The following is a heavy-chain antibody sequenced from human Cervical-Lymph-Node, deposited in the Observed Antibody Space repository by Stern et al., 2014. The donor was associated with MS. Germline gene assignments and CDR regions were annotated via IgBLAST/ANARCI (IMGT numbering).Heavy chain of an antibody. CDR1: GYTFTSYY. CDR3: ARVGNHDGGGY. J-gene: IGHJ4*02. V-gene: IGHV1-46*03. D-gene: IGHD1-26*01. Sequence: VQLVQSGAEVKKPGASVKVSCKASGYTFTSYYMHWVRQAPGQGLEWMGIINPSGGSTSYAQKFQGRVTMTRDTSTSTVCMELSSLRSEDTAVYYCARVGNHDGGGYGGQGTLVTVSS. CDR2: INPSGGST.